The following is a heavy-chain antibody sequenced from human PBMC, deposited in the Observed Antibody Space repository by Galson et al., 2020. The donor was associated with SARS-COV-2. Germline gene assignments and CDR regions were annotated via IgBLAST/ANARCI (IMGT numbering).Heavy chain of an antibody. CDR1: GYSISSGYY. CDR3: ARDPRGVRPDAFDI. J-gene: IGHJ3*02. CDR2: IYHSGST. Sequence: SETLSLTCTVSGYSISSGYYWGWIRQPPGKGLEWIGSIYHSGSTYYNPSLKSRVTISVDTSKNQFSLKLSSVTAADTAVYYCARDPRGVRPDAFDIWGQGTMVTVSS. V-gene: IGHV4-38-2*02. D-gene: IGHD3-16*01.